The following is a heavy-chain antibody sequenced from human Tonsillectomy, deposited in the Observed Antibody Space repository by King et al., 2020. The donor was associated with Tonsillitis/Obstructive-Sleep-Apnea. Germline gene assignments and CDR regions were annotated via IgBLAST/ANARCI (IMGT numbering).Heavy chain of an antibody. CDR3: ARGQGYCTTTSCYGYYYGMDV. CDR2: INPNTGAA. D-gene: IGHD2-2*01. Sequence: QLVQSGAEVKKPGASLKVSCKASGYTFTGYYMHWVRQAPGQGLEWMGWINPNTGAANYAQNFQGRVTITRDTSMSTAYMELTRLRSDDTAVYYCARGQGYCTTTSCYGYYYGMDVWGPGTTVTVSS. J-gene: IGHJ6*02. V-gene: IGHV1-2*02. CDR1: GYTFTGYY.